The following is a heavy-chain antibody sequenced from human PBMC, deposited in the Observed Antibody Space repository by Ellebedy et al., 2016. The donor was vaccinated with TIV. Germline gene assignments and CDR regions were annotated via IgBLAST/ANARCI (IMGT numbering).Heavy chain of an antibody. CDR1: GFTFNNYV. J-gene: IGHJ3*01. D-gene: IGHD3-16*01. CDR2: ISGTGIST. CDR3: AKDLFRSTPTGGAFDF. V-gene: IGHV3-23*01. Sequence: GGSLRLXCAGSGFTFNNYVMIWVRQAPGKGLEWVAAISGTGISTYYADSVKGRFTISRDNSKKTVYLQMNSLRAEDTATYYCAKDLFRSTPTGGAFDFWGQGTVVTVSS.